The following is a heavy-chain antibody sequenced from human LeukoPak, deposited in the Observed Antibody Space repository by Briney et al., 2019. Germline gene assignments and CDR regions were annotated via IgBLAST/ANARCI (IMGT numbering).Heavy chain of an antibody. CDR1: GYPFTSYY. V-gene: IGHV1-2*02. CDR2: INPNSGGT. J-gene: IGHJ4*02. Sequence: GASVKVSFKASGYPFTSYYMHWVRRAPGQGLEGMGWINPNSGGTNYAQKFQGRVTMTRDTSISTAYMELSRLRSDDTAVYYCATDLIIVGATSDYWGQGTLVTVSS. CDR3: ATDLIIVGATSDY. D-gene: IGHD1-26*01.